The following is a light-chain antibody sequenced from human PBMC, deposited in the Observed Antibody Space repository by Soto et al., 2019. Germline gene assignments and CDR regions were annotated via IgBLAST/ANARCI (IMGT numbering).Light chain of an antibody. Sequence: DIVMTQSPLSLPVTPGEPASISCRSSQSLLHSNGYNYLDWYQQKPGQTPRLLIYGASTRATGVPARFSGSGSGTEFTLSISSLQSEDFAVYYCQQYNNWPLTFGGGTKVDI. J-gene: IGKJ4*01. CDR1: QSLLHSNGYNY. V-gene: IGKV2-28*01. CDR3: QQYNNWPLT. CDR2: GAS.